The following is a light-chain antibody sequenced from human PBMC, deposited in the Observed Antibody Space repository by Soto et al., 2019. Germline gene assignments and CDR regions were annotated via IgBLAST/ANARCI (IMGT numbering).Light chain of an antibody. CDR3: QYYAPTQGIT. Sequence: EIVLTQSPGTLSLSPGERATLSCRASQSVSNTYLAWYQQKPAQAPRLLIYSTSRRAAGIPDGFSGSGSGTDFTLTISRLEPEDFAVYYCQYYAPTQGITFGQGTRLEIK. CDR1: QSVSNTY. V-gene: IGKV3-20*01. J-gene: IGKJ5*01. CDR2: STS.